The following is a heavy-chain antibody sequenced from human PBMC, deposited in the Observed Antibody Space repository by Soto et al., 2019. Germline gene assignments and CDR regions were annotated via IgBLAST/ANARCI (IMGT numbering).Heavy chain of an antibody. Sequence: QVQLVQSGAEVKKPGSSVKVSCKASGGTFSSYAISWVRQAPGQGLEWMGGIIPIFGTANYAQKFQGRVTITADESTSTAYMELSSLRSEDTAVYYYARAGDCSSTSCYGYYYYGMDVWGQGTTVTVSS. J-gene: IGHJ6*02. D-gene: IGHD2-2*01. CDR3: ARAGDCSSTSCYGYYYYGMDV. CDR1: GGTFSSYA. V-gene: IGHV1-69*01. CDR2: IIPIFGTA.